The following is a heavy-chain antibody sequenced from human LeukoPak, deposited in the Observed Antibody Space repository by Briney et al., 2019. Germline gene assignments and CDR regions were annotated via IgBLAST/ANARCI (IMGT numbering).Heavy chain of an antibody. CDR2: INPSGGST. CDR1: GYTFTTYY. Sequence: GASVKLSCKTSGYTFTTYYMHWVRQAPGQGLEWMGIINPSGGSTSYAQRFQGRVTMTRDTSTSTAYMELSSLTSEDTAVYYCASHPQGYSGYLYWGQGTLVTVSS. V-gene: IGHV1-46*01. CDR3: ASHPQGYSGYLY. D-gene: IGHD5-12*01. J-gene: IGHJ4*02.